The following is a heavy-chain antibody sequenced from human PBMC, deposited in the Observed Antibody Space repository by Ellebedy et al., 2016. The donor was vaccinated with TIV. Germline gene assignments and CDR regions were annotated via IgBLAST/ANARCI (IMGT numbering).Heavy chain of an antibody. J-gene: IGHJ4*02. CDR1: GGSFSGYY. CDR2: INHSGST. D-gene: IGHD2-21*02. CDR3: ARGLVTDHQYYFDY. Sequence: SETLSLTCAVYGGSFSGYYWSWIRQPPGKGLEWIGEINHSGSTNYNPSLKSRVTISVDTSKNQFTLKLSSVTAADTAVYYCARGLVTDHQYYFDYWGQGTLVTVSS. V-gene: IGHV4-34*01.